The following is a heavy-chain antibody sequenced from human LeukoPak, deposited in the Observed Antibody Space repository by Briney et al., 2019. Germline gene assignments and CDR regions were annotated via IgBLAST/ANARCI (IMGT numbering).Heavy chain of an antibody. CDR2: IKEGGSEK. J-gene: IGHJ5*02. CDR3: ARDRAVAGLFDP. Sequence: QPGGSLRLSCEASGFTFSIYWMSWVRQAPGKGLEWVANIKEGGSEKDYVDSVKGRFIISRDNVKNSLYLQMNSLRPEDTAMYYCARDRAVAGLFDPWGQGTLVTVSS. CDR1: GFTFSIYW. D-gene: IGHD6-19*01. V-gene: IGHV3-7*01.